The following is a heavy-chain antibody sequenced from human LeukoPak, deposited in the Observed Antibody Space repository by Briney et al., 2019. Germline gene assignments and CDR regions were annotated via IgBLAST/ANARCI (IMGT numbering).Heavy chain of an antibody. J-gene: IGHJ5*02. D-gene: IGHD3-3*01. V-gene: IGHV4-31*11. CDR2: IYYSGSI. CDR1: GGSISSGGYY. Sequence: SETLSLTCAVSGGSISSGGYYWSWIRQHPGKGLEWIGYIYYSGSIYYNPSLKSRVTISMDTSKNQFSLKLSSVTAADTAVYYCARDRRITIFGVVTHRWFDPWGQGTLVTVSS. CDR3: ARDRRITIFGVVTHRWFDP.